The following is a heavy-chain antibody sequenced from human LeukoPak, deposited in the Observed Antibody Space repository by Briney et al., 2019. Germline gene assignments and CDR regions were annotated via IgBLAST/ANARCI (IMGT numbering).Heavy chain of an antibody. J-gene: IGHJ4*02. D-gene: IGHD3-22*01. CDR3: ATPLDYYDSSGYHQGGD. CDR1: GFTFSRYR. V-gene: IGHV3-7*03. CDR2: IKQDGSKK. Sequence: PGGSLRLSCAPSGFTFSRYRMTWVRQAPGKGLEWVANIKQDGSKKNYVDSVKGRFTIYRDNAKNSLYLQMNSLRAEDTAVYYCATPLDYYDSSGYHQGGDWGQGTLVTVSS.